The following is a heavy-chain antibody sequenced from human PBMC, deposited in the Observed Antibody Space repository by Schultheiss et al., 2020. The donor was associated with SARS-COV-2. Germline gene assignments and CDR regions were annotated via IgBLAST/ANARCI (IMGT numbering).Heavy chain of an antibody. J-gene: IGHJ6*02. CDR1: GFTFSSYA. CDR3: AKEGTTTGIGWYYYYGMDV. V-gene: IGHV3-23*01. CDR2: ISTSGATT. Sequence: GGSLRLSCAASGFTFSSYAMSWVRQAPGKGLEWVSAISTSGATTYYAESVKGRFTISRDNSRNTLYLQVNSVRAEDTAVYYCAKEGTTTGIGWYYYYGMDVWGQGTAVTVSS. D-gene: IGHD1-1*01.